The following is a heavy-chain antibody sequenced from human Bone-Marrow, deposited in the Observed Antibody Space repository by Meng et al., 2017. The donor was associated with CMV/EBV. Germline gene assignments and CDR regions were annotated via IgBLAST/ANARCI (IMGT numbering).Heavy chain of an antibody. CDR3: ARAWGTQQLLTSLDY. D-gene: IGHD6-13*01. J-gene: IGHJ4*02. V-gene: IGHV1-8*01. CDR2: MNPNSGNT. CDR1: GYTFTSYD. Sequence: ASVKVSCKASGYTFTSYDINWVRQATGQGLEWMGWMNPNSGNTGYAQKLQGRVTMTRDTSITTVYMELSSLTSDDTAVYHCARAWGTQQLLTSLDYWGQGPLVTVSS.